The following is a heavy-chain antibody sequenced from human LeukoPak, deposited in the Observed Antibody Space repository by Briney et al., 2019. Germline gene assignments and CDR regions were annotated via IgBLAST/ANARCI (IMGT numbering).Heavy chain of an antibody. CDR3: ARDTYFYDTSGYYINGL. J-gene: IGHJ4*02. CDR2: MNRDPI. Sequence: GGSLRLSCAASGFTFIGTSMNWVRQAPGKGLEWVASMNRDPIYYADSVKGRFTISRDNAKNSVYLQMNGLRAEDTAVYFCARDTYFYDTSGYYINGLWGQGTLVTVSS. D-gene: IGHD3-22*01. CDR1: GFTFIGTS. V-gene: IGHV3-69-1*01.